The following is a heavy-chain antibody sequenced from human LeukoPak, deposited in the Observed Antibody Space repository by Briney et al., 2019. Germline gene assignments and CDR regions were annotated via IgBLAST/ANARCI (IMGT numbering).Heavy chain of an antibody. Sequence: SETLSLTCAVYGGSFSGYYWSWIRQPPGKGREWVGEINHSGSTNYNPSLKSRVTISVDTSKNQFSLKLSSVTAADTAVYYCARGRRGYYGSGSHRGYFDYWGQGTLVTVSS. CDR1: GGSFSGYY. CDR2: INHSGST. J-gene: IGHJ4*02. V-gene: IGHV4-34*01. CDR3: ARGRRGYYGSGSHRGYFDY. D-gene: IGHD3-10*01.